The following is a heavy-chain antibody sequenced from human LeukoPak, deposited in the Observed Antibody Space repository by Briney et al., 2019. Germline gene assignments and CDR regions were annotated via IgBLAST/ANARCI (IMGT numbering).Heavy chain of an antibody. CDR1: GFTFSNDD. CDR2: ISGDGGRT. Sequence: PGGSLRLSCAASGFTFSNDDMNWVRQAPGKGLEWVSGISGDGGRTWYAGSVKGRFTISRDNSKNTLSLQMNSLRAEDTAVYYCARHSRTYYDILTGPYGGYFDYWGQRILVTVSS. V-gene: IGHV3-23*01. CDR3: ARHSRTYYDILTGPYGGYFDY. D-gene: IGHD3-9*01. J-gene: IGHJ4*02.